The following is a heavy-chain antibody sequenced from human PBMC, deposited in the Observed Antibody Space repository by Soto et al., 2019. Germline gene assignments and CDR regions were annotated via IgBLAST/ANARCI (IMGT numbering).Heavy chain of an antibody. CDR2: ISGSGATT. J-gene: IGHJ5*01. CDR3: AKLRYFDWSAYNWFEY. D-gene: IGHD3-9*01. CDR1: GFTFSSYA. Sequence: GGSMRLSCAASGFTFSSYAMTWVRQAPGKGLEWVSGISGSGATTSYADSVKGRFTVSRDNSKNTLYLQMNSLRVEDTAVYHCAKLRYFDWSAYNWFEYWGQGTPVTVSS. V-gene: IGHV3-23*01.